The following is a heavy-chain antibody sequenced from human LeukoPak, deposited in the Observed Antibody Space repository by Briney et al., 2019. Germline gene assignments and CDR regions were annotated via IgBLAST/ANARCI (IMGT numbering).Heavy chain of an antibody. D-gene: IGHD1-26*01. Sequence: GESLKISCKGSGYSFTSYWIGWVCQMPGKGLEGMGIIYPGDSDTRYSPSFQGQVTISADKSISTAYLQWSSLKASDTAMYYCARGHIVGGHYFDYWGQGTLVTVSS. J-gene: IGHJ4*02. V-gene: IGHV5-51*01. CDR3: ARGHIVGGHYFDY. CDR2: IYPGDSDT. CDR1: GYSFTSYW.